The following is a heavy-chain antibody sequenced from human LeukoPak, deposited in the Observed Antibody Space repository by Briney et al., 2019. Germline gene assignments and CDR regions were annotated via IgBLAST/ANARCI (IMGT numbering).Heavy chain of an antibody. D-gene: IGHD6-13*01. CDR3: ARFSPDIAAAGTLDY. CDR2: IYYSGST. J-gene: IGHJ4*02. V-gene: IGHV4-59*08. Sequence: SETLSLTCTVSGGSISSHYWSWIRQPPGKGLEWIGYIYYSGSTNYNPSLKSRVTISVDTSKNQFSLELSSVTAADTAVYYCARFSPDIAAAGTLDYWGQGTLVTVSS. CDR1: GGSISSHY.